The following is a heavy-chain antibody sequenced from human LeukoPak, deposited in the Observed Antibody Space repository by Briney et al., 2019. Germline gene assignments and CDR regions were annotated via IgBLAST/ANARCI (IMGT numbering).Heavy chain of an antibody. D-gene: IGHD3-9*01. J-gene: IGHJ3*02. CDR1: GYSISSGYY. V-gene: IGHV4-38-2*01. CDR3: ARVLRYFDWLLSDAFDI. Sequence: SETLSLTCAVSGYSISSGYYWGWIRQPPGKGLGWIGSIYHSGSTYYNPSLKSRVTISVDTSKNQFSLKLSSVTAADTAVYYCARVLRYFDWLLSDAFDIWGQGTMVTVSS. CDR2: IYHSGST.